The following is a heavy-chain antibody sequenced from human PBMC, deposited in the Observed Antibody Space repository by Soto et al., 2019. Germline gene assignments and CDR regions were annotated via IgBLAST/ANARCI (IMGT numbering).Heavy chain of an antibody. CDR1: GFSFSSYA. D-gene: IGHD1-1*01. CDR3: AKDRPSSGATVRFDP. CDR2: ISSTGANT. J-gene: IGHJ5*02. V-gene: IGHV3-23*01. Sequence: EVQLLESGGGLVQPGDSLRLSCTASGFSFSSYAMSWVRQAPGKGLDWISSISSTGANTFYADSVQGRFTIPRDNSQNTLYRQMNSLRADDTDVYYCAKDRPSSGATVRFDPWGQGTLVTVSS.